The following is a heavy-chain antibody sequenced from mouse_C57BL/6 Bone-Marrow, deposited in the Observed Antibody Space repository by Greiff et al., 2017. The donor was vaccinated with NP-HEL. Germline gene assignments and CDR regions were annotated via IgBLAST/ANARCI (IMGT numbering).Heavy chain of an antibody. CDR3: VGQGGLRWFAY. CDR2: IRSKSNNYAT. CDR1: GFSFNTYA. J-gene: IGHJ3*01. V-gene: IGHV10-1*01. D-gene: IGHD2-4*01. Sequence: EVKVVESGGGLVQPKGSLKLSCAASGFSFNTYAMNWVRQAPGKGLEWVARIRSKSNNYATYYADSVKDRFTISRDDSESMLYLQMNNLKTEDTAMYYCVGQGGLRWFAYWGQGTLVTVSA.